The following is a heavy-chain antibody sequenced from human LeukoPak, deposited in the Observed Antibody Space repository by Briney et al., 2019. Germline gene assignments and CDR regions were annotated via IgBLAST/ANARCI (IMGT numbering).Heavy chain of an antibody. CDR1: GFTVSNNY. CDR2: IKQDGSEK. J-gene: IGHJ4*02. D-gene: IGHD1-26*01. CDR3: ARDEPVGATTG. Sequence: GGSLRLSCAISGFTVSNNYMSWVRQAPGKGLEWVANIKQDGSEKYYVDSVKGRFAISRDNVKNSLYLQMNSLRAEDTAVYYCARDEPVGATTGWGQGTLVTVSS. V-gene: IGHV3-7*01.